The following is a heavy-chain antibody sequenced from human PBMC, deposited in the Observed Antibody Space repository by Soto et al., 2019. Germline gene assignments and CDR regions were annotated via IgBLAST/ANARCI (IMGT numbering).Heavy chain of an antibody. J-gene: IGHJ6*02. CDR1: GYTFTSYY. CDR2: INPSGGST. D-gene: IGHD4-17*01. V-gene: IGHV1-46*01. CDR3: VREDYGGNSDERSPSAYYYYGMDV. Sequence: ASVKVSCKASGYTFTSYYMHWVRQAPGQGLEWMGIINPSGGSTSYAQKFQGRVTMTRDTSTSTVYMELSSLRSEDTAVYYCVREDYGGNSDERSPSAYYYYGMDVWGQGTTVTVSS.